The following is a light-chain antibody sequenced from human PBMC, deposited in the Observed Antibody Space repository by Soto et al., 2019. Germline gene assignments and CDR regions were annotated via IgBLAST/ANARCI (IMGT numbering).Light chain of an antibody. CDR3: QQYNSYSGT. Sequence: DLQMTQSPSTLSASVGARVTITCRASQSISSWFAWYQQKPGKAPNLLIYDASSLQSGVPSRFSGIVSGTEFTLTISSLQPDDGATYDGQQYNSYSGTFGQGTKVDIK. CDR1: QSISSW. CDR2: DAS. J-gene: IGKJ1*01. V-gene: IGKV1-5*01.